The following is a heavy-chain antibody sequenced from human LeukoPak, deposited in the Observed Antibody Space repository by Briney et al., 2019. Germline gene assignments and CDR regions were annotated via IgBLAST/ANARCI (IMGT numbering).Heavy chain of an antibody. Sequence: GGSLRLSSAASGFSFSSYTMTWVRQAPGKGLEWVSAISGSGTYTYYTDSVKGRFIISRDNSKNTLYLQMNSLRAEDTAVYYCAKGGYSYDSNGHNYLDYWGQGTLVTVSS. J-gene: IGHJ4*02. V-gene: IGHV3-23*01. CDR1: GFSFSSYT. D-gene: IGHD3-22*01. CDR2: ISGSGTYT. CDR3: AKGGYSYDSNGHNYLDY.